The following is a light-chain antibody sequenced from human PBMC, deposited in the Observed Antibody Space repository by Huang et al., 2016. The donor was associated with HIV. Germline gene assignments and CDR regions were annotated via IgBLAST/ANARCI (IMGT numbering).Light chain of an antibody. CDR2: KVS. V-gene: IGKV2-30*01. CDR1: QSLVYSDGHTY. J-gene: IGKJ2*03. CDR3: MQGTHWPPS. Sequence: DVMMTQSPLSLPVTLGQPASISCRSNQSLVYSDGHTYLNWFQQMPGQSPRRLIYKVSSRDSGVPDRFSGSGSGTDFTLTISRMEAEDVGIYYCMQGTHWPPSSGQGTKLEIK.